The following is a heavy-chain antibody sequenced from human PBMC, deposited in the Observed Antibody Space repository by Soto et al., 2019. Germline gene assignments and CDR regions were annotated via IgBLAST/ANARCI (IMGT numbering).Heavy chain of an antibody. CDR2: ISGSGGST. CDR1: GFTFSSYA. V-gene: IGHV3-23*01. D-gene: IGHD6-19*01. Sequence: EVQLLESGGGLVQPGGSLRLSCAASGFTFSSYAMSWVRQAPGKGLEWVSVISGSGGSTYYADSVKGRFTISRDNSKNTLYLQMNSLRAEDTTVYYCARRTSGWYLDYWGQGTLVTVSS. CDR3: ARRTSGWYLDY. J-gene: IGHJ4*02.